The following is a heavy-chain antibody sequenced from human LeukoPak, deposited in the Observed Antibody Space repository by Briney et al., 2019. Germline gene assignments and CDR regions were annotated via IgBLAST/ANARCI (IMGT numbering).Heavy chain of an antibody. CDR2: INWNGGST. CDR3: ARDPRSGSYSSFDY. Sequence: PGGSLRLSCAASGFTFDDYGMSWVRQAPGKRLEWVSGINWNGGSTGYADSVKGRFTISRDNAKNSLYLQMNSLRAEDTALYYCARDPRSGSYSSFDYWGQGTLVTVSS. D-gene: IGHD1-26*01. V-gene: IGHV3-20*04. J-gene: IGHJ4*02. CDR1: GFTFDDYG.